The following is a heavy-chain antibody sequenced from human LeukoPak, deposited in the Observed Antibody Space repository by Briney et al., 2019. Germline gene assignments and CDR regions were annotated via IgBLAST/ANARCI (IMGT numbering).Heavy chain of an antibody. CDR2: ISWNSGSI. D-gene: IGHD3-22*01. V-gene: IGHV3-9*03. CDR3: AKAVYDSSGSYGMREAFDI. Sequence: GRSLRLSCAASGFTFDDYAMHWVRQAPGKGLEWVSGISWNSGSIGYADSVKGRFTISRDNAKNSLYLQMNSLRAEDMALYYCAKAVYDSSGSYGMREAFDIWGQGTMVTVSS. CDR1: GFTFDDYA. J-gene: IGHJ3*02.